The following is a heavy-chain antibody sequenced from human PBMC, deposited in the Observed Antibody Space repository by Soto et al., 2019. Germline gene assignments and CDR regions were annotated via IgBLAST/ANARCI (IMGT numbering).Heavy chain of an antibody. J-gene: IGHJ4*02. V-gene: IGHV4-39*07. CDR2: LDYSGTA. CDR1: GVSISSTSYN. CDR3: ARESEDLTSNFDY. Sequence: PSETLSLTCHVCGVSISSTSYNWGWISQPPGKGLEWIGTLDYSGTAHYNPSLKSRINISADPSKNQVSLTLTSVTAEDTAVYYCARESEDLTSNFDYWGQGTLVTVSS.